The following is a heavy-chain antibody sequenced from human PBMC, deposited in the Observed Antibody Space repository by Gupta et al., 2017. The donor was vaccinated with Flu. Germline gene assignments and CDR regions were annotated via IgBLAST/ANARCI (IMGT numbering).Heavy chain of an antibody. CDR1: GFTFSNYW. CDR3: ARDSPFDL. Sequence: QLVESGGDLVQPGGSLRLSCVVSGFTFSNYWMHWVRQVPGKGLVWASRINYDGGSTDYADSVEGRFTISRDNGKNTLYLQMNSLRAEDTAVYYCARDSPFDLWGQGTMVTVSS. J-gene: IGHJ3*01. V-gene: IGHV3-74*01. CDR2: INYDGGST.